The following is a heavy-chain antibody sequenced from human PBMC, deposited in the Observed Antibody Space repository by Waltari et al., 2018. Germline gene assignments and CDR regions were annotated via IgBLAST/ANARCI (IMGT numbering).Heavy chain of an antibody. D-gene: IGHD1-20*01. CDR2: IIPIFGTA. CDR1: GGPFSSYA. V-gene: IGHV1-69*13. J-gene: IGHJ4*02. Sequence: QVQLVQSGAEVKKPGSSVKVSCKASGGPFSSYAISWVRQAPGQGLEWMGGIIPIFGTANYAQKFQGRVTITADESTSTAYMELSSLRSEDTAVYYCTSCRYNWGLEFDYWGQGTLVTVSS. CDR3: TSCRYNWGLEFDY.